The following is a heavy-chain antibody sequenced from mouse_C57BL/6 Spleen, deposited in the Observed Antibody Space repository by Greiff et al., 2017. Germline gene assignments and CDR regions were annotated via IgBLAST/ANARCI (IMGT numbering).Heavy chain of an antibody. D-gene: IGHD1-1*01. CDR3: ARAYYGSSHLDY. CDR1: GYTFTDYN. J-gene: IGHJ2*01. CDR2: INPNNGGT. Sequence: VQLQQSGPELVKPGASVKIPCKASGYTFTDYNMDWVKQSHGKSLEWIGDINPNNGGTIYNQKFKGKATLTVDKSSSTAYMELRSLTSEDTAVYYCARAYYGSSHLDYWGKGTTLTVSS. V-gene: IGHV1-18*01.